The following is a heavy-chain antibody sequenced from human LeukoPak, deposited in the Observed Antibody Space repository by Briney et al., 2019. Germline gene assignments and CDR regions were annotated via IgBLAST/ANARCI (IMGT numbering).Heavy chain of an antibody. V-gene: IGHV3-7*01. CDR3: ARDRGHSGYDLYDY. D-gene: IGHD5-12*01. J-gene: IGHJ4*02. CDR2: IKQDGSEI. Sequence: GGSLRLFCAASGFTLSNYLKVCVRQAPGKGLEWVANIKQDGSEIHYVDSVKGRFTISRDTAKDALYLQMNSLRGEDTAVYYCARDRGHSGYDLYDYWGQGTLVTVSS. CDR1: GFTLSNYL.